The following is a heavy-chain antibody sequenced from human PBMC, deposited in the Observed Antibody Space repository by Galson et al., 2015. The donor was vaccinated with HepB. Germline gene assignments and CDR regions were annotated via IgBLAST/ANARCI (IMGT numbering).Heavy chain of an antibody. D-gene: IGHD3-10*01. J-gene: IGHJ4*02. CDR3: AKDSELWFGELLALDY. CDR1: GFTFSSYG. V-gene: IGHV3-30*18. Sequence: SLRLSCAASGFTFSSYGMHWVRQAPGKGLEWVAVISYDGSNKYYADSVKGRFTISRDNSKNTLYLQMNSLRAEDTAVYYCAKDSELWFGELLALDYWGQGTLVTVSS. CDR2: ISYDGSNK.